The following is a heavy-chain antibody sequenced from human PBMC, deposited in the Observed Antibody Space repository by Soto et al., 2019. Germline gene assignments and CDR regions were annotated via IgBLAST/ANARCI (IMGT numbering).Heavy chain of an antibody. CDR3: AKAPGPYYDILTYYYYYYGMDV. CDR1: GFTFSSYA. J-gene: IGHJ6*02. CDR2: ISGSGGST. D-gene: IGHD3-9*01. Sequence: PGGSLRLSCAASGFTFSSYAMSWVRQAPGKGLEWVSAISGSGGSTYYADSVKGRFTISRDNSKNTLYLQMNSLRAEDTAVYYRAKAPGPYYDILTYYYYYYGMDVWGQGTTVTVSS. V-gene: IGHV3-23*01.